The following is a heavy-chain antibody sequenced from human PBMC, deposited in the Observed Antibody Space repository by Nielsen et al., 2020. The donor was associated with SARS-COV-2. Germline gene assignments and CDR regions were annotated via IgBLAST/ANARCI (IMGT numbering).Heavy chain of an antibody. CDR2: ISSSSSYT. J-gene: IGHJ3*02. CDR3: ARAGRAVAGRAFDI. Sequence: GEFLKISCAASGFTFSSYAMSWVRQAPGKGLEWVSYISSSSSYTNYADSVKGRFTISRDNAKNSLYLQMNSLRAEDTAVYYCARAGRAVAGRAFDIWGQGTMVTVSS. V-gene: IGHV3-11*05. D-gene: IGHD6-19*01. CDR1: GFTFSSYA.